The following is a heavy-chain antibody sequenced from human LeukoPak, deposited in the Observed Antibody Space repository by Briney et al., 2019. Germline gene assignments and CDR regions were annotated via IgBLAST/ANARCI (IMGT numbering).Heavy chain of an antibody. CDR3: ARGVTARGFYYYMDI. D-gene: IGHD2-21*02. Sequence: ASVKVSCKASGYTFTGYYIQWVRQAPGQGLEWMGWINPHSGGTNHAQEFQGRVTMTRDTSISTAYMELSSLRPDDTAVYSCARGVTARGFYYYMDIWGNGTTVTISS. CDR2: INPHSGGT. V-gene: IGHV1-2*02. CDR1: GYTFTGYY. J-gene: IGHJ6*03.